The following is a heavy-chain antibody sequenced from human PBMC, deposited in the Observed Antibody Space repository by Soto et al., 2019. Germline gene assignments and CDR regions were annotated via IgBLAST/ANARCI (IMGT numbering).Heavy chain of an antibody. CDR3: AGFVVPASRNSDFDY. V-gene: IGHV4-39*01. J-gene: IGHJ4*02. D-gene: IGHD2-15*01. Sequence: SETLSLTCTVSGISVSTSDYYWGWVRQPPGKGLDWIGNIYYSGSAFYNPSLRSRVTLSVDTSKNQFSLRLNSVTAADTAVYFCAGFVVPASRNSDFDYWGQGTLVTVSS. CDR1: GISVSTSDYY. CDR2: IYYSGSA.